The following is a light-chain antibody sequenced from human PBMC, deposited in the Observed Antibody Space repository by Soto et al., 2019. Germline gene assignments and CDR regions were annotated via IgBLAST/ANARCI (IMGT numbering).Light chain of an antibody. V-gene: IGKV1-9*01. CDR1: QGISSY. CDR2: AAS. CDR3: QQLNSYPLT. J-gene: IGKJ4*01. Sequence: IQLTQSPSSLSASVGDRVTITCRASQGISSYVAWYQQKLGKAPKLLIYAASTLQRGVPSRFSGSGSGTDFTLTISSLQPEDFATYYCQQLNSYPLTFGGGTTVEVK.